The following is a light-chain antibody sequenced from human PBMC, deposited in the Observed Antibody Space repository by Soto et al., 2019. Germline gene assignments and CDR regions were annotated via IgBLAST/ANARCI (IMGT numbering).Light chain of an antibody. CDR1: SSNIGNNA. J-gene: IGLJ1*01. CDR2: YDD. V-gene: IGLV1-36*01. CDR3: AAWDDSLNGLV. Sequence: QSVLTQPPSVSEAPRQRVTISCSGSSSNIGNNAVNWYQQLPGKAPKLLIYYDDLLPSGVSDRFSGSKSSTSASLAISGLQSEDEADNYCAAWDDSLNGLVFGTGTKVTVL.